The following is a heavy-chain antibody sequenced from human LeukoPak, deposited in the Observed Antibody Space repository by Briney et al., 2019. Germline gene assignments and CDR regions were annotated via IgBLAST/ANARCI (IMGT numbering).Heavy chain of an antibody. V-gene: IGHV1-46*01. CDR2: INPSGGST. CDR3: ARDQQSYSGSYGDAFDI. Sequence: ASVKVSCKASGYTFTSYYMHWVRQAPGQGLEWMGIINPSGGSTSYAQKFQGRVTMTRDTSTSTVYMELSSLRSEDTAVYYCARDQQSYSGSYGDAFDIWGQGTMVTVPS. CDR1: GYTFTSYY. J-gene: IGHJ3*02. D-gene: IGHD1-26*01.